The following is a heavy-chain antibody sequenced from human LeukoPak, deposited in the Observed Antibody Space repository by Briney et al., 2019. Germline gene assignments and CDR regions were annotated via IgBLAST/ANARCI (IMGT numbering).Heavy chain of an antibody. CDR1: GFTFKSYA. Sequence: PGGSLRLSCGASGFTFKSYAMHWVRQAPGKGLEWVAVISDDGNNKYYADSVKGRFTISRDNSKNTLYLQMNSLRAEDTAIYYCSGVFYYWGQGTLVTVSS. CDR3: SGVFYY. V-gene: IGHV3-30*04. J-gene: IGHJ4*02. CDR2: ISDDGNNK.